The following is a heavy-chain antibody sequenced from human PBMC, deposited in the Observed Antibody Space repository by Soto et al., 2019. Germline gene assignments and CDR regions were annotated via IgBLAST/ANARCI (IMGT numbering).Heavy chain of an antibody. CDR3: ARVSKDVSRLTPRPYYFVY. CDR1: GGSISSGGYS. CDR2: IYRSGST. V-gene: IGHV4-30-2*01. Sequence: SETLSLTCAVSGGSISSGGYSWSWIRQPPGKGLEWIGYIYRSGSTYYNPSLKSRVTISVDRSKNQFSLKLSSVTAADTAVYYCARVSKDVSRLTPRPYYFVYWCPGTLVTVFS. J-gene: IGHJ4*02. D-gene: IGHD3-22*01.